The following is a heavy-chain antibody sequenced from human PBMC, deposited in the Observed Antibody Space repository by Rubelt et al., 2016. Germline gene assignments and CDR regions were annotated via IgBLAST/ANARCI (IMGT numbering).Heavy chain of an antibody. D-gene: IGHD1-14*01. Sequence: QVQLVESGGGLVKPGGSLRLSCVASGFIFSDYYMTWFRQAPGKGLECVAYIGTSDAKYTDSVSCRFTISRDNAKNALYLQMNNWRADDAAIYYWARPTREPTDWGQGTLVTVSS. V-gene: IGHV3-11*05. CDR3: ARPTREPTD. CDR1: GFIFSDYY. CDR2: IGTSDA. J-gene: IGHJ4*02.